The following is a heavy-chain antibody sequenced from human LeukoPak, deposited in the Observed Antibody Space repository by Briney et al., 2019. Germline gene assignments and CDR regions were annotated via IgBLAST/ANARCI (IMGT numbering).Heavy chain of an antibody. CDR1: GYTFTGYY. Sequence: ASVKVSCKASGYTFTGYYMHWVRQAPGQGLEWMGIINPSGGSTSYAQKFQGRVTMTRDTSTSTVYMELSSLRSEDTAVYYCARDWTEGGLDFTFDPWGQGTLVTVSS. CDR3: ARDWTEGGLDFTFDP. CDR2: INPSGGST. J-gene: IGHJ5*02. D-gene: IGHD3/OR15-3a*01. V-gene: IGHV1-46*01.